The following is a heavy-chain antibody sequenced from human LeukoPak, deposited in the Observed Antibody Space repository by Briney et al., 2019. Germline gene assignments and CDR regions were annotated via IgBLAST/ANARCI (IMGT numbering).Heavy chain of an antibody. Sequence: GGSLRLSCAASGFTFRNYWMSWVRQAPGKGLEWVANIEQDGGEKNYVDSVKGRFTISRDNARNSLYLQMNSLRAEDTAVYYCARDRGYSTFDYWGQGTLVTVSS. V-gene: IGHV3-7*01. D-gene: IGHD4-23*01. CDR1: GFTFRNYW. CDR2: IEQDGGEK. J-gene: IGHJ4*02. CDR3: ARDRGYSTFDY.